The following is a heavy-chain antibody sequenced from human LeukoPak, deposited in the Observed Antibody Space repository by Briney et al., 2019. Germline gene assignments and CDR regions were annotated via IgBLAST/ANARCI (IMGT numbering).Heavy chain of an antibody. J-gene: IGHJ4*02. D-gene: IGHD5-12*01. CDR1: GGTFSSYA. Sequence: GASVRVSCKASGGTFSSYAISWVRQAPGQGLEWMGGIIPIFGTVNYAQKFQGRVTITTDESTSTAYMELSSLRSEDTAVYYCASPPMSDVDIVAASVGYFDYWGQGTLVTVSS. CDR2: IIPIFGTV. V-gene: IGHV1-69*05. CDR3: ASPPMSDVDIVAASVGYFDY.